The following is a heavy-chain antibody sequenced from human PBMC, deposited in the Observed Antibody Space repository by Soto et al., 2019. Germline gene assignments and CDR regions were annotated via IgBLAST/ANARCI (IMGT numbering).Heavy chain of an antibody. Sequence: QVQLVESGGGVVQPGRSLRLSCAASGFSFRSYGMHWVRQAPGKGLEWVAVIWHEGRNKKYADSVEGRFTVSRDNSQNMLYLQTDSLRAEDTAVYYCARYRGSDSGMDVWGQGTTVTVAS. V-gene: IGHV3-33*01. CDR3: ARYRGSDSGMDV. J-gene: IGHJ6*02. CDR1: GFSFRSYG. D-gene: IGHD3-10*01. CDR2: IWHEGRNK.